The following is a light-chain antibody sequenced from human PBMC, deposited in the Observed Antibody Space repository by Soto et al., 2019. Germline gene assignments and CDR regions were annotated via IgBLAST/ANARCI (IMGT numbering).Light chain of an antibody. Sequence: AIRMTQSPSSFSASTGDRVTITCRASQGISSYLAWYQQKPGNAPKLLIYAASPLQSGVPSRFSGSGSGTDFTLTISCLQAEDFATYYCQQYYSYPQTLGQGTKVEIK. CDR3: QQYYSYPQT. V-gene: IGKV1-8*01. CDR2: AAS. CDR1: QGISSY. J-gene: IGKJ1*01.